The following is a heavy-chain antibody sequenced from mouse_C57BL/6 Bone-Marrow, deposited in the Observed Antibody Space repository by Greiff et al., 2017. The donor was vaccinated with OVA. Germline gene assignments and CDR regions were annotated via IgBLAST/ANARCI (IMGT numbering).Heavy chain of an antibody. Sequence: EVQLVESGPGLVKPSQSLSLTCSVTGYSITSGYYWNWIRQFPGNKLEWMGYISYDGSNNYNPSLKNRISITRDTSKNQFFLKLNSVTTEDTATYYCATSYGNYSYWYFDVWGTGTTVTVSS. CDR2: ISYDGSN. V-gene: IGHV3-6*01. CDR1: GYSITSGYY. D-gene: IGHD2-1*01. CDR3: ATSYGNYSYWYFDV. J-gene: IGHJ1*03.